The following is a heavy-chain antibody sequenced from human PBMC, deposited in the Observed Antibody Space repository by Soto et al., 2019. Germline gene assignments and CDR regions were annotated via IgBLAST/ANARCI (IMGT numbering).Heavy chain of an antibody. J-gene: IGHJ6*02. D-gene: IGHD6-19*01. CDR3: VWVGVGVSGWSAMDV. V-gene: IGHV3-74*03. CDR2: IDSDGSNP. CDR1: GFVFDSRW. Sequence: EVQLVESGGGLVQPGGSLRLSCAGSGFVFDSRWMHWVRQAPGKGPVWLSRIDSDGSNPKYADSVKGRFIISRDNAKNTLFLQMDGLSAEDTAVYYCVWVGVGVSGWSAMDVWGQGIAVTVSS.